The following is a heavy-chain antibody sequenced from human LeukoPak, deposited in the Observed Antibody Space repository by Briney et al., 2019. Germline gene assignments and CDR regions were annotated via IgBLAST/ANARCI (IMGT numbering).Heavy chain of an antibody. Sequence: KPSETLSLTCTVSGGSVSSDLWSWIRQPPGKGLEWIGYIYYSGSTNYNPSLKSRVTISVDTSKNQFSLKLSSVTAADTAVYYCARDPLQGLDYWGQGTLVTVSS. CDR1: GGSVSSDL. D-gene: IGHD4-11*01. CDR2: IYYSGST. V-gene: IGHV4-59*02. CDR3: ARDPLQGLDY. J-gene: IGHJ4*02.